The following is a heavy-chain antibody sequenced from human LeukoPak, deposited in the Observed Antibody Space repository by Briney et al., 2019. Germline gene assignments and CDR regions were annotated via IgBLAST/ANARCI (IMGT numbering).Heavy chain of an antibody. CDR1: GGSFSGYY. D-gene: IGHD3-22*01. CDR2: INHSGST. V-gene: IGHV4-34*01. Sequence: KSSETLSLTCAVYGGSFSGYYWSWIRQPPGKGLEWIGEINHSGSTNYNPSLKRRVTMSVDTSKNQFSLKLSSVTAADTAVYYCAREPPGIYDSNYDYYYAFDIWGQGTMVTVSS. CDR3: AREPPGIYDSNYDYYYAFDI. J-gene: IGHJ3*02.